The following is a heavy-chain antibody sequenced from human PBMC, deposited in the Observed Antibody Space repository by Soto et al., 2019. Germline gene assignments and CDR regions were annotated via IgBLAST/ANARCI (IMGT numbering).Heavy chain of an antibody. D-gene: IGHD4-17*01. CDR2: ISYDGSNK. J-gene: IGHJ4*02. CDR1: GFTFSSYA. CDR3: ASDAAMMGYGDLLPNHHY. Sequence: QVQLVESGGGVVQPGRSLRLSCAASGFTFSSYAMHWVRQAPGKGLEWVAVISYDGSNKYYADSVKGRFTISRDNSENSLYLQMNSLRAEDTAVYYCASDAAMMGYGDLLPNHHYWGQGTLVTVSS. V-gene: IGHV3-30-3*01.